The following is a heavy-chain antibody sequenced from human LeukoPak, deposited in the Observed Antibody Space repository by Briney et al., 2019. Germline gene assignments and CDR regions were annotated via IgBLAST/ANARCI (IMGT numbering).Heavy chain of an antibody. Sequence: SETLSLTCTVSGVSISSYYWSWIRQPAGKGLEWIGRIYTSGSTNYNPSLKSRVTISLDTSKNHFSLKLSSVTAADTAVYYCASGSYYFDYWGQGTLVTVSS. CDR1: GVSISSYY. CDR3: ASGSYYFDY. J-gene: IGHJ4*02. D-gene: IGHD3-10*01. CDR2: IYTSGST. V-gene: IGHV4-4*07.